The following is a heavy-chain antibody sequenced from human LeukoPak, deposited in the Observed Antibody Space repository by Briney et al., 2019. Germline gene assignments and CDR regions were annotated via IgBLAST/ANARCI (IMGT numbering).Heavy chain of an antibody. V-gene: IGHV3-30-3*01. CDR1: GFTFSSYA. CDR3: ARGSVVGGRDAFDI. D-gene: IGHD3-22*01. CDR2: ISYDGSHE. Sequence: GGSLRLSCAASGFTFSSYAIHWVRQAPGKGLEWVAVISYDGSHEYNGDSVKGRFTISRDNSKNTLYLQMNSLRAEDTAVYYCARGSVVGGRDAFDIWGQGTMVTVSS. J-gene: IGHJ3*02.